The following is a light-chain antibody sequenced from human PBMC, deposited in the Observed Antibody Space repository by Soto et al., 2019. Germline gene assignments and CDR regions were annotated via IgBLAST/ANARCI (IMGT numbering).Light chain of an antibody. Sequence: IRMTQSPSSLSASVGDRVTITCRASQSISSSLNWYQQKPGKAPNLLISAASRLQSGVPSRFSGSGSGTDFTLTISSLQPEDFATYYCQHTYSSPITFGQGIRLEIK. CDR1: QSISSS. CDR3: QHTYSSPIT. J-gene: IGKJ5*01. CDR2: AAS. V-gene: IGKV1-39*01.